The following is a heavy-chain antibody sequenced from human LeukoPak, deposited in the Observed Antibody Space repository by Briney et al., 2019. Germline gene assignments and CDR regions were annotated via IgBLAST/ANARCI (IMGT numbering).Heavy chain of an antibody. Sequence: PGGSLRLSCAASGFTFSSYEMNWVRQAPGKGLEGVSYISSSGSTIYYADSVKGRFTISRDNDKNSLSLHMNSLRAEHTAVYYCTSNSSSWRGYFDYWGQGTLVTVSS. D-gene: IGHD6-13*01. CDR3: TSNSSSWRGYFDY. CDR1: GFTFSSYE. CDR2: ISSSGSTI. V-gene: IGHV3-48*03. J-gene: IGHJ4*02.